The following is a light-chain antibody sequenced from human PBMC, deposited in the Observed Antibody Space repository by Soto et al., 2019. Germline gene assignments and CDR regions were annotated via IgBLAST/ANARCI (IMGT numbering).Light chain of an antibody. CDR2: KAS. CDR1: QSISSW. J-gene: IGKJ4*01. Sequence: DIQMTQSPSTLSASVGDRVTITCRASQSISSWLAWYQQKPGKAPKLLIYKASTLQSGVPSRFSGSGSGTEFTLAISSLQPDDSATYYCQQLNSYPFTFGGGTKVEIK. V-gene: IGKV1-5*03. CDR3: QQLNSYPFT.